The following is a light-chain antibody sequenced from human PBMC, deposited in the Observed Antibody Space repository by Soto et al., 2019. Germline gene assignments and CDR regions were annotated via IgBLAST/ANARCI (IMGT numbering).Light chain of an antibody. CDR2: GAS. CDR3: QQYGSSPPT. Sequence: DIVLTQSPGTLSLSPGERATLSCRASKSVSSSYLAWYQQKPGQDPRLLIYGASSRATGIPERFSGSGSGADFTLTISRLQPEDVAVYYCQQYGSSPPTFGQGTKLEIK. V-gene: IGKV3-20*01. J-gene: IGKJ2*01. CDR1: KSVSSSY.